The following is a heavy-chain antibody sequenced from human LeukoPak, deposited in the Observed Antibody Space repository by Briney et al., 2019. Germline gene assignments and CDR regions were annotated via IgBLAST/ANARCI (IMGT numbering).Heavy chain of an antibody. J-gene: IGHJ4*02. Sequence: GGSLRLSCVTSGFTFERYVMHWIRQAPGKGLEWVSCISGDGNTIFYTDSVKGRFTISRDNAKNSLYLQMNNLRAEDTAMYYCARYPRGLDYWGQGALVTVSS. CDR1: GFTFERYV. CDR3: ARYPRGLDY. CDR2: ISGDGNTI. D-gene: IGHD3-10*01. V-gene: IGHV3-11*01.